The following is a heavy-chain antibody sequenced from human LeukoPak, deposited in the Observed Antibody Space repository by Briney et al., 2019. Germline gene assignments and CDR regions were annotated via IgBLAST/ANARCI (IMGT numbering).Heavy chain of an antibody. V-gene: IGHV5-51*01. D-gene: IGHD1-20*01. CDR3: ARLRDNWEDY. CDR2: IYPGDSDT. CDR1: GYTFTSYW. Sequence: GESLKISCKGSGYTFTSYWIVWVRQMPGKGLEWTGIIYPGDSDTGYNPSFQGQATISADKSISSAYLQWNSLKASDTAMYYCARLRDNWEDYWGQGTLVTVSS. J-gene: IGHJ4*02.